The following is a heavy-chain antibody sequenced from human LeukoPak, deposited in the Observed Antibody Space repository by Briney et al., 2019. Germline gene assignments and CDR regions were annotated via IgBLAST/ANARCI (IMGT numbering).Heavy chain of an antibody. CDR3: TTASAPFNLLWFGELLRDDAFDI. CDR2: INSDGSST. D-gene: IGHD3-10*01. CDR1: GFTFSSYW. Sequence: GGSLRLSCAASGFTFSSYWMHWVRQAPGKGLVWVSRINSDGSSTSYADSVKGRFTISRDNAKNTLYLQMNSLKTEDTAVYYCTTASAPFNLLWFGELLRDDAFDIWGQGTMVTVSS. V-gene: IGHV3-74*01. J-gene: IGHJ3*02.